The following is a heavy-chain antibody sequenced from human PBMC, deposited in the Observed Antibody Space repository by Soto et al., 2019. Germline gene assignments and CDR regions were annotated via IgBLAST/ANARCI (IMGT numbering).Heavy chain of an antibody. Sequence: LSLTCSVSGVSITNGGSSWSWIRQSPGKGLEWIGYIYNSGSTFYNPSLRSRVTISIDTSKNRISLDLSSVTAADTAVYYCARVGDLRWSDPWGQGTLVTVSS. CDR3: ARVGDLRWSDP. D-gene: IGHD3-16*01. CDR2: IYNSGST. J-gene: IGHJ5*02. V-gene: IGHV4-30-2*06. CDR1: GVSITNGGSS.